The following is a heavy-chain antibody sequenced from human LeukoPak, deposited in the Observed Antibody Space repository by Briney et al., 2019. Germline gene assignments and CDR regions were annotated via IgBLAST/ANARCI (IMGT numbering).Heavy chain of an antibody. CDR3: ARSRYSGNFVFDY. CDR2: IKGSGGDT. D-gene: IGHD5-12*01. J-gene: IGHJ4*02. V-gene: IGHV3-23*01. CDR1: GFTFSSYA. Sequence: GGSLRLSCAASGFTFSSYAMTWVRQAPGKGPEWVSGIKGSGGDTYYADSVKGRFTISRDNSKNTLYLQMNILRAEDTAVYYCARSRYSGNFVFDYWGQGTLVTVSS.